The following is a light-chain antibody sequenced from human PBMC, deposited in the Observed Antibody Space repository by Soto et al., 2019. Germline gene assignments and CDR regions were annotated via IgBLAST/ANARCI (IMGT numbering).Light chain of an antibody. Sequence: DILMTQSPSAMSASVGDRVTITCRVSQSISSWLAWYQQKPGKAPKLLIYDASSLESGVPSRFSGSGSGTEFTLTISSLQPDDFATYYCQQYNSYSPLTFGGGTKVDIK. CDR2: DAS. CDR1: QSISSW. J-gene: IGKJ4*01. CDR3: QQYNSYSPLT. V-gene: IGKV1-5*01.